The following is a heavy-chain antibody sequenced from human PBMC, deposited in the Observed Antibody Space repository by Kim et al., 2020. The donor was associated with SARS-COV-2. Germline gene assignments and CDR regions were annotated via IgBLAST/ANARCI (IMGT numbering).Heavy chain of an antibody. CDR3: TTVLAAAGRG. D-gene: IGHD6-13*01. V-gene: IGHV3-15*04. CDR2: IETKADGGTA. Sequence: GGSLRLSCAASGFTFTDASMNWVRQAPGKGLEWVGRIETKADGGTADYAAPVRGRFTISRDDLKSTWYLQMNSLKTEDTGVYYCTTVLAAAGRGWGQGALVTVSS. J-gene: IGHJ4*02. CDR1: GFTFTDAS.